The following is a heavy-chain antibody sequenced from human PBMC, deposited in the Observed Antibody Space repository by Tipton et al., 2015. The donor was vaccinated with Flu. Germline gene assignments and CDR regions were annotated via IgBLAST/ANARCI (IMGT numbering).Heavy chain of an antibody. J-gene: IGHJ4*02. CDR1: GDSIGSDYF. D-gene: IGHD1/OR15-1a*01. Sequence: TLSLTCSVSGDSIGSDYFWGWIRQPPGQGLEWIGNVHRTGNPYYNPSLKSRVTISVDTSRNQFSLRLTSVTAADTALYYCARSKPIGGTTRWFLAAWDYWGPGTLVTVSS. V-gene: IGHV4-38-2*01. CDR2: VHRTGNP. CDR3: ARSKPIGGTTRWFLAAWDY.